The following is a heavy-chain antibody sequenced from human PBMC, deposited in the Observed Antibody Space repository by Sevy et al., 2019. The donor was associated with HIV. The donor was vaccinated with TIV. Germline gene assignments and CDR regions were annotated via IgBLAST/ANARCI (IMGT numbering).Heavy chain of an antibody. J-gene: IGHJ5*02. CDR3: ARAPPVRSGDDSLNWLDP. CDR1: GGSISAYY. V-gene: IGHV4-59*12. CDR2: IYYTGST. D-gene: IGHD5-12*01. Sequence: SETLSLTCTVSGGSISAYYWSWLRQPPGKGLEYIGDIYYTGSTYCNPSLKSRVTISVDTSKNQFSLNLRSVTAVDTAVYYCARAPPVRSGDDSLNWLDPWGQGILVTVSS.